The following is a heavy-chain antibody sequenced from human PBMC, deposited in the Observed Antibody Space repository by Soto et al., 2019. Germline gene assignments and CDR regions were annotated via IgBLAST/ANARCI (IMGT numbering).Heavy chain of an antibody. CDR1: GDTFSPYT. J-gene: IGHJ4*02. D-gene: IGHD3-10*01. V-gene: IGHV1-69*04. CDR2: IIPFHGVT. CDR3: TRDWEITVSTWSFGGF. Sequence: QVQLVHSGAEVKKPGSSVKVSCKASGDTFSPYTINWVRQAPGQGLEWMGRIIPFHGVTNYAQKFQARVTITADKSTSTAYMELSGLRFEDTAMYCCTRDWEITVSTWSFGGFWGRGTLVTVSS.